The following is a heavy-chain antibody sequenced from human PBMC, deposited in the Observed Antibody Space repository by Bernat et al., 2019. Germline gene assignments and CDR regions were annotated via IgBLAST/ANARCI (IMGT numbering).Heavy chain of an antibody. CDR1: GFTFSGYW. J-gene: IGHJ4*02. CDR3: ARRRGSASLDY. D-gene: IGHD6-19*01. CDR2: IKEDGSDK. V-gene: IGHV3-7*03. Sequence: EVQLVEAGGGLVQPGGSLRLSCSASGFTFSGYWMTWVRQAPGKGLECVANIKEDGSDKYYVESVKGRFTISRDNAQNSLYLQLNSLRVEDTAVYYCARRRGSASLDYWGQGTLITVSS.